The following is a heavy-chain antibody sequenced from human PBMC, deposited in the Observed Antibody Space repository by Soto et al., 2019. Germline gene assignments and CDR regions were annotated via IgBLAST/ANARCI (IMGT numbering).Heavy chain of an antibody. V-gene: IGHV1-18*01. J-gene: IGHJ4*02. CDR1: GYTFTNYG. Sequence: QVQLVQSGAEVKKPGASVKVSCKASGYTFTNYGISWVRQAPGQALDWMGWISAYNGNTDYAQKLQGRVTMTTDKSTSTAYMERTSLRSDDTAVYYCARVGAYCVSRSCDDYWGQGTLVTVSS. D-gene: IGHD2-21*01. CDR2: ISAYNGNT. CDR3: ARVGAYCVSRSCDDY.